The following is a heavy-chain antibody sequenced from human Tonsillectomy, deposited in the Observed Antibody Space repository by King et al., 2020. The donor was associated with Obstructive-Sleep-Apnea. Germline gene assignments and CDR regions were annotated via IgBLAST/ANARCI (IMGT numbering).Heavy chain of an antibody. J-gene: IGHJ6*02. V-gene: IGHV3-30*02. Sequence: VQLVESGGGVVQPGRSLRLSCAASGFTFSFYAMHWVRQAPGKGLEWVSFIRYDGSNKDYADSVKGRFTISRDNSKNILYLQMNSLRGEDTAVYYCATDRDGRSYYYYGMDVWGQGTTVTVSS. CDR3: ATDRDGRSYYYYGMDV. D-gene: IGHD2-15*01. CDR1: GFTFSFYA. CDR2: IRYDGSNK.